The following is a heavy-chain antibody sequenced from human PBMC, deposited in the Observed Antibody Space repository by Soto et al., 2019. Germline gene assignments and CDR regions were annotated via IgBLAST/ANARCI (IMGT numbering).Heavy chain of an antibody. J-gene: IGHJ4*02. CDR3: AHKGYGDYPLDY. V-gene: IGHV2-5*02. D-gene: IGHD4-17*01. CDR1: GFSLSTSGVC. Sequence: QITLNESGPTLVKPTQTLTLTCTFSGFSLSTSGVCVGWIRQPPGKALEWRAVIYWDDYKHYSPSLKSRLNTTIAPSKHRVVLTMTNMAPVDTATYYCAHKGYGDYPLDYGGQGTLLTVSS. CDR2: IYWDDYK.